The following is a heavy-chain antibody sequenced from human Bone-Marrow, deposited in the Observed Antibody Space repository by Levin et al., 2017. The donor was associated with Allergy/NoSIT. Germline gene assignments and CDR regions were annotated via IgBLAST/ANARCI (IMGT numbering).Heavy chain of an antibody. V-gene: IGHV3-30*03. Sequence: GESLKISCAASGFTFSAYGMHWVRQAPGEGLKWVAVISNDGIHKHYAVSVRGPFTISRDNSKNTLYLQMNSLGGEDTAVYYCGRTAPGDYARGGFDPWGQGTLVIVSS. CDR1: GFTFSAYG. J-gene: IGHJ5*02. CDR2: ISNDGIHK. CDR3: GRTAPGDYARGGFDP. D-gene: IGHD4-17*01.